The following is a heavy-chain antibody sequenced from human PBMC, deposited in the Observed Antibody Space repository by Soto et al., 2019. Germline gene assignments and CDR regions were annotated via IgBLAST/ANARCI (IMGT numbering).Heavy chain of an antibody. CDR2: IYYSGST. J-gene: IGHJ4*02. Sequence: LPGSGPGPVKPFQTLFLHLPFPCGLLRRWGYYWGWIRQPPGKGLEWIGYIYYSGSTYYNPSLKSRVTISVDTSKNQFSLKLSSVTAADTAVYYCARREWLANFDYWGQGTLVTVSS. CDR1: CGLLRRWGYY. V-gene: IGHV4-31*03. CDR3: ARREWLANFDY. D-gene: IGHD3-3*01.